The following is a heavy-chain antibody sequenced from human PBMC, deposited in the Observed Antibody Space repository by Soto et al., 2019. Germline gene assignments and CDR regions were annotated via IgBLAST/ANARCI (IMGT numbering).Heavy chain of an antibody. D-gene: IGHD3-22*01. CDR2: INSDGSST. J-gene: IGHJ6*03. CDR3: ARADITMVVPYYYYYYMDV. Sequence: GGSLRLSCAASGFTFSSYWMHWVRQAPGKELVWVSRINSDGSSTSYADSVKGRFTISRDNAKNTLYLQMNSLRAEDTAVYYCARADITMVVPYYYYYYMDVWGKGTTVTVSS. V-gene: IGHV3-74*01. CDR1: GFTFSSYW.